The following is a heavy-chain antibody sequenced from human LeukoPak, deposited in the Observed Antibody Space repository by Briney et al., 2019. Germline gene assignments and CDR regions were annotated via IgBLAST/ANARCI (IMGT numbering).Heavy chain of an antibody. CDR2: ISSSSSTI. D-gene: IGHD3-3*01. CDR1: GFTFSSYS. V-gene: IGHV3-48*01. Sequence: PGGSLRLSCAASGFTFSSYSMNWVRQAPGKGLEWVSYISSSSSTIYYADSVKGRFTISRDNAKNSLYLQMNSLRAEDTAVYYCARDLSIGGYYFTPYDYWGQGTLVTVSS. CDR3: ARDLSIGGYYFTPYDY. J-gene: IGHJ4*02.